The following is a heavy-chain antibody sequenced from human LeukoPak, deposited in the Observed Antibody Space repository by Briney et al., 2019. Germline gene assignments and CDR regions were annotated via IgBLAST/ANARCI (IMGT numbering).Heavy chain of an antibody. CDR2: ISSSSSYI. CDR3: ARPTYGSGSYVCYYYYYGMDV. CDR1: GFTFSSYS. V-gene: IGHV3-21*01. D-gene: IGHD3-10*01. Sequence: PGGSLRLSCAASGFTFSSYSMNWVRQAPGKGLEWVSSISSSSSYIYYADSVKGRFTISRDNAKNSLYLQMNSLRAEDTAVYYCARPTYGSGSYVCYYYYYGMDVWGKGTTVTVSS. J-gene: IGHJ6*04.